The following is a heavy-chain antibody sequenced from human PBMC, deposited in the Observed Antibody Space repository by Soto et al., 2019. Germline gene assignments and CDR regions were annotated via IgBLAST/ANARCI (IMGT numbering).Heavy chain of an antibody. CDR2: ISAYNGNT. CDR1: GYTFTSYG. J-gene: IGHJ5*02. Sequence: GASVKVSCKASGYTFTSYGISWVRQAPGQGLEWMGWISAYNGNTNYAQKLQGRVTMTTDTSTSTAYMELRSLRSDDTAVYYCARVGYSYGSGSRWFDPWGQGTLVTVSS. CDR3: ARVGYSYGSGSRWFDP. V-gene: IGHV1-18*01. D-gene: IGHD5-18*01.